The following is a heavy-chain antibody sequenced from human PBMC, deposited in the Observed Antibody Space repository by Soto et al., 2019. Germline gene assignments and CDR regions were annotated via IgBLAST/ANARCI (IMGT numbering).Heavy chain of an antibody. V-gene: IGHV3-23*01. CDR2: ISGSGGST. J-gene: IGHJ4*02. Sequence: EVQLLESGGGLVQPGGSLRLSCAASGFTFSSYAMSWVRQAPGKGLEWVSAISGSGGSTYYADSVKGRFTVSRDNSKNTLYLQMNSLRAEDTAVYYCAKDPPHSYDSSGYEADHGYWGQGTLVTVSS. D-gene: IGHD3-22*01. CDR3: AKDPPHSYDSSGYEADHGY. CDR1: GFTFSSYA.